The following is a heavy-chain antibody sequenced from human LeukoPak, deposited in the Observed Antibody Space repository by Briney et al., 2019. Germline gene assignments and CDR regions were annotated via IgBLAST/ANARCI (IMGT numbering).Heavy chain of an antibody. CDR1: GFTFDDHG. J-gene: IGHJ6*03. V-gene: IGHV3-7*04. Sequence: PGGSLRLSCAASGFTFDDHGMSWVRQAPGKGLEWVANIKQDGSEKYYVDSVKGRFTISRDNAKNSLYLQMNSLRAEDTAVYYCARVLEWLTYYYYYYYMDVWGKGTTVTVSS. D-gene: IGHD3-3*01. CDR2: IKQDGSEK. CDR3: ARVLEWLTYYYYYYYMDV.